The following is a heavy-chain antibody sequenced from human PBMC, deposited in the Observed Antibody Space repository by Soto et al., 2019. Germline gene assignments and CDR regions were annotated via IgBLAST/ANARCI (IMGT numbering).Heavy chain of an antibody. V-gene: IGHV4-61*01. D-gene: IGHD4-4*01. CDR2: MYNTGST. CDR3: ATWHLQEHAYDV. J-gene: IGHJ3*01. CDR1: GGSVSSASYY. Sequence: PSETLSLTCTVSGGSVSSASYYWSWIRQPPGKGLDWIAYMYNTGSTNYNPSLKSRVTISADTSKNQFSLKLSSVTAADTAVYYCATWHLQEHAYDVWGQGTTVTVSS.